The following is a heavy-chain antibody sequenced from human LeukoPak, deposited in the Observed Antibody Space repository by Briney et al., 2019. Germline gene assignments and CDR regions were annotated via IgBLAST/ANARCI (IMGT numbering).Heavy chain of an antibody. V-gene: IGHV4-59*01. CDR1: GGSISSYY. D-gene: IGHD3-22*01. CDR3: AREVTYYYDSSGSFDC. Sequence: SETLSLTCTVSGGSISSYYWSWIRQPPGKGLEWIGYIYYSGSTNYNPSLKSRVTISVDTSKNQFSLKLSSVTAADTAVYYCAREVTYYYDSSGSFDCWGQGTLVTVSS. J-gene: IGHJ4*02. CDR2: IYYSGST.